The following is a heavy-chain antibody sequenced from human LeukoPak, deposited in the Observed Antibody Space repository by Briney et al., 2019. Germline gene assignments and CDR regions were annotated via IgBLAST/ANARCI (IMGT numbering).Heavy chain of an antibody. CDR2: ISSSGSTI. D-gene: IGHD2-2*01. Sequence: PGGSLRLSCAASGFNFSSYEMNWVRQAPGKGLEWVSYISSSGSTIYYADSVKGRFTISRDNAKNSLYLQMNSLRAEDTAVYYCARDPYLSSSTRTGNYYYMDVWGKGNTVTVSS. CDR3: ARDPYLSSSTRTGNYYYMDV. J-gene: IGHJ6*03. CDR1: GFNFSSYE. V-gene: IGHV3-48*03.